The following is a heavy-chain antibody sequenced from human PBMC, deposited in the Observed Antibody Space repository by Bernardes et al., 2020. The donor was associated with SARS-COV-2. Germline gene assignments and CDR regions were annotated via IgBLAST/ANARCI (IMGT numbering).Heavy chain of an antibody. CDR3: AKMGPTVTKYYYYYGMDV. J-gene: IGHJ6*02. CDR2: ISGSGGST. Sequence: SLSLSCAASGFTFSSYAMSWVRQAPGKGLEWVSAISGSGGSTYYADSVKGRFTISRDNSKNTLYLQMNSLRAEDTAVYYCAKMGPTVTKYYYYYGMDVWGQGTTVTVSS. CDR1: GFTFSSYA. V-gene: IGHV3-23*01. D-gene: IGHD4-4*01.